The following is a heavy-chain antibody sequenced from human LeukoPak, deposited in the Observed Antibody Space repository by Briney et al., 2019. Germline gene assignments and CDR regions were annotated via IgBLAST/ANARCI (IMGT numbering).Heavy chain of an antibody. D-gene: IGHD3-9*01. Sequence: SQTLSLTCAISGDSVSSNSSAWNWIRQSPSRGLEWLGRTYYRSRWFTNYAVSVKSRMTINPDTSKNQFSLQLNSVTPEDTAVYYCARVSTIGSSAFDIWGQGTMVTVSS. CDR2: TYYRSRWFT. CDR1: GDSVSSNSSA. V-gene: IGHV6-1*01. J-gene: IGHJ3*02. CDR3: ARVSTIGSSAFDI.